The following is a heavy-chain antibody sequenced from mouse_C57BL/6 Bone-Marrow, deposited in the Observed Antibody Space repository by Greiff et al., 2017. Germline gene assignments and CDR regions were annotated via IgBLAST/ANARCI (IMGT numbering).Heavy chain of an antibody. J-gene: IGHJ2*01. CDR2: IYPRSGNT. V-gene: IGHV1-81*01. Sequence: VKLQESGAELARPGASVKLSCKASGYTFTSYGISWVKQRTGQGLEWNGEIYPRSGNTYYNEKFKGKATLTADKSSSTAYMVLRSLTSEDSAVYFCARRGGYYGYWGQGTTLTVSS. D-gene: IGHD2-3*01. CDR3: ARRGGYYGY. CDR1: GYTFTSYG.